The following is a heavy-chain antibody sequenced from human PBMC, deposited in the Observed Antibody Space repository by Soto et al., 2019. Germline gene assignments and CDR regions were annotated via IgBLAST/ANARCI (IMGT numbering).Heavy chain of an antibody. Sequence: QVQLQESGPGLVKPSETLSLTCTVSGGSISSYYWSWIRQPPGKGLEWIGYIYYSGSTNYNPSLKSRVTISVDTSKNQFSLKLSSVTAADTAVYYCASSAPTQLYDYSTYVPYYYYGMDVWGQGTTVTVSS. CDR2: IYYSGST. CDR1: GGSISSYY. V-gene: IGHV4-59*01. J-gene: IGHJ6*02. CDR3: ASSAPTQLYDYSTYVPYYYYGMDV. D-gene: IGHD4-4*01.